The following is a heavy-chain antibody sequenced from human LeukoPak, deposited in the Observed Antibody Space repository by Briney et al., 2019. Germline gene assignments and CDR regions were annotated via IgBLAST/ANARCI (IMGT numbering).Heavy chain of an antibody. D-gene: IGHD4-17*01. CDR1: GFTFSSYS. J-gene: IGHJ3*02. CDR3: ARDTLLYADSPDAFDM. CDR2: ISRTSTYI. V-gene: IGHV3-21*01. Sequence: GGSLRLSCAASGFTFSSYSMNWVRQAPGKGLEWVSSISRTSTYIYYADSVKGRFTISRDNAKKSLYLQMNSLRDEDTAVYYCARDTLLYADSPDAFDMWGQGQWSPSLQ.